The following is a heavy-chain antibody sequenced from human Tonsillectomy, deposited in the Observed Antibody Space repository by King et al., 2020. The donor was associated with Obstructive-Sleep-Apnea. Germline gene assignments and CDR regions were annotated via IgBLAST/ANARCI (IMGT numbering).Heavy chain of an antibody. J-gene: IGHJ4*02. CDR2: IRYDGNVK. CDR3: AKGAMIVVVMEYFDY. V-gene: IGHV3-30*02. D-gene: IGHD3-22*01. Sequence: VQLVESGGGVVQPERSLRLSCAASGFSFSTYGMHWVRQAPGKGLGWVAFIRYDGNVKYYADSVKGRFTISRDDSKNTLYLQMNSLRAEDTAVYYCAKGAMIVVVMEYFDYWGQGTLVTVSS. CDR1: GFSFSTYG.